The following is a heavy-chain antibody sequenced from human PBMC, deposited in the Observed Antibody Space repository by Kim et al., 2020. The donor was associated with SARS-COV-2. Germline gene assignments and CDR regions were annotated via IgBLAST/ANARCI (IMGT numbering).Heavy chain of an antibody. Sequence: GGSLRLSCAASGFTFSSYAMSWVRQAPGKGLEWVSAISGSGGSTYYADSVKGRFTISRDNSKNTLYLQMNSLRAEDTAVYYCAKDGKLTVVTPRHFQHWGQGTLVTVSS. D-gene: IGHD2-21*02. J-gene: IGHJ1*01. CDR3: AKDGKLTVVTPRHFQH. CDR2: ISGSGGST. CDR1: GFTFSSYA. V-gene: IGHV3-23*01.